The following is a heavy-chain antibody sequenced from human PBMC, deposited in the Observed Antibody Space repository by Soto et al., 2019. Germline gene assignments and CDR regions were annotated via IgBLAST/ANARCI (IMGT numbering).Heavy chain of an antibody. D-gene: IGHD2-15*01. CDR1: GFTFSSYT. CDR3: ARVEGYCSGGNCA. J-gene: IGHJ5*02. Sequence: GGSLRLSCAASGFTFSSYTMNWVRQAPGKGLEWVSSISSSSSYIYYADSVKGRFTISRDNAKNSLYLQMNSLRAEDTAVYYCARVEGYCSGGNCALGQGTLVTVSS. CDR2: ISSSSSYI. V-gene: IGHV3-21*01.